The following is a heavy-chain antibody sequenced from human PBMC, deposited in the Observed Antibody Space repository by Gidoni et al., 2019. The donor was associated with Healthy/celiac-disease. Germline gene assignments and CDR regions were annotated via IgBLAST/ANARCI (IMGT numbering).Heavy chain of an antibody. V-gene: IGHV3-30*01. CDR2: ISYDGSNK. CDR1: GFTFSSYA. D-gene: IGHD4-17*01. Sequence: QVQLVESGGGVVQPGRSLRLSCAAPGFTFSSYAMHWVRQAPGKGLEWVAVISYDGSNKYYADSVKGRFTISRDNSKNTLYLQMNSLRAEDTAVYYCARPHYGDYGYYFDYWGQGTLVTVSS. J-gene: IGHJ4*02. CDR3: ARPHYGDYGYYFDY.